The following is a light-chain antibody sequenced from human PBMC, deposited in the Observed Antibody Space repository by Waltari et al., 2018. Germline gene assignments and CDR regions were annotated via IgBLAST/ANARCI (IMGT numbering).Light chain of an antibody. V-gene: IGLV2-11*01. J-gene: IGLJ2*01. Sequence: SALTQPRPVSASPGQSLTIPCTGTSSDVGGYNYVSWYQQHPGKAPKLMIYDVSKRPSGVPDRFSGSKSGNTASLTISGLQAEDEADYYCCSYAGSHTPVVFGGGTKLTVL. CDR1: SSDVGGYNY. CDR3: CSYAGSHTPVV. CDR2: DVS.